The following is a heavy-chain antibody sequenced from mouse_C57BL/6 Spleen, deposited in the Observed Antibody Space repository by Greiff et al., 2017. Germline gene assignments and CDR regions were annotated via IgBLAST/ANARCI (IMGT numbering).Heavy chain of an antibody. V-gene: IGHV7-3*01. CDR3: ARYREHLDY. Sequence: EVKLMESGGGLVQPGGSLSLSCAASGFTFTDYYMSWVRQPPGKALEWLGFIRNKANGYTTEYSASVKGRFTISRDNSQSILYLQMNALRAEDSATYYCARYREHLDYWGQGTSVTVSS. J-gene: IGHJ4*01. CDR1: GFTFTDYY. CDR2: IRNKANGYTT.